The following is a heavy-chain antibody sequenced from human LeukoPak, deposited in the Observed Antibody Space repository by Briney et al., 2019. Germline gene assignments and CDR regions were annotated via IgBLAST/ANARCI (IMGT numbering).Heavy chain of an antibody. V-gene: IGHV1-69*06. CDR3: ATQAVAGQYYFDY. CDR2: IIPIFGTA. Sequence: ASVKVSCKASGYTFTGYYIHWVRQAPGQGLEWMGGIIPIFGTANYAQKFQGRVTITADKSTSTAYMELSSLRSEDTAVYYCATQAVAGQYYFDYWGQGTLVTVSS. J-gene: IGHJ4*02. CDR1: GYTFTGYY. D-gene: IGHD6-19*01.